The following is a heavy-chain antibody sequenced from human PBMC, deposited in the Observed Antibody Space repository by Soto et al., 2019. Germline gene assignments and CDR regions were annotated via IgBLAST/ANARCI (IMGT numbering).Heavy chain of an antibody. D-gene: IGHD6-13*01. V-gene: IGHV3-21*01. CDR3: ARAKEAGLYDAFDV. J-gene: IGHJ3*01. Sequence: PGGSLRLSCAASGFTFISYSMNWVRQAPWKGLEWVSSISASSSYIYYADSLKGRFTISRDNAKNSLDLQMNSLRVEDTAVYYCARAKEAGLYDAFDVWGQGTMVTVSS. CDR1: GFTFISYS. CDR2: ISASSSYI.